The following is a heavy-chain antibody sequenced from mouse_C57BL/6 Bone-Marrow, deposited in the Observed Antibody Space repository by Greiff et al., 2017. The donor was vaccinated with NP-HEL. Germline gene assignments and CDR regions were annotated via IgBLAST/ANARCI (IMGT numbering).Heavy chain of an antibody. J-gene: IGHJ1*03. CDR1: GYTFTDYN. D-gene: IGHD1-1*01. CDR2: INPNNGGT. Sequence: VQLKESGPELVKPGASVKIPCKASGYTFTDYNMDWVKQSPGKSLEWIGDINPNNGGTIYNQKFTGKATLTVDKSSSTAYMELRSLTSEDTAVYYCARGDTTVVAPHWYFDVWGTGTTVTVSS. V-gene: IGHV1-18*01. CDR3: ARGDTTVVAPHWYFDV.